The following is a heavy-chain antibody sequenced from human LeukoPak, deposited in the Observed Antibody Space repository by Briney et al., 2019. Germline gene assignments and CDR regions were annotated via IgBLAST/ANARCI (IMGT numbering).Heavy chain of an antibody. D-gene: IGHD4-23*01. CDR1: GYSFTSYW. V-gene: IGHV5-51*01. CDR3: ARTYGGNSKIDY. J-gene: IGHJ4*02. CDR2: IYPGDSDT. Sequence: GESLKISCKGFGYSFTSYWIGWVRQMPGKGLECMGIIYPGDSDTIYSPSFQGQVTMSADKSISTAYLQWTSLKASDTAMYYCARTYGGNSKIDYWGRGTLVTVSP.